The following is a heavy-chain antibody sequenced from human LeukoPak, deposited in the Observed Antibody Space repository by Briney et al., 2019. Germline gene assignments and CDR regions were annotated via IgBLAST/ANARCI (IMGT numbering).Heavy chain of an antibody. V-gene: IGHV4-30-4*08. Sequence: SETLSLXCTVSGGSISSGDYYWSWIRQPPGKGLEWIGYIYYSGSTYYNPSLKSRVTISVDTSKNQFSLKLSSVTAADTAVYYCASGGIAAAGSFSFDYWGQGTLVTVSS. CDR3: ASGGIAAAGSFSFDY. D-gene: IGHD6-13*01. CDR1: GGSISSGDYY. J-gene: IGHJ4*02. CDR2: IYYSGST.